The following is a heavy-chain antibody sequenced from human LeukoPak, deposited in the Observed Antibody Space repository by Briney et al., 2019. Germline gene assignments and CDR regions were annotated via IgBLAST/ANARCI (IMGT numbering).Heavy chain of an antibody. CDR1: GYTFTGYY. CDR3: ARARRYCSGGSCYRLDDAFDI. J-gene: IGHJ3*02. D-gene: IGHD2-15*01. V-gene: IGHV1-2*06. CDR2: INPNSGGT. Sequence: ASVKVSCKASGYTFTGYYMHWVRQAPGQGLEWMGRINPNSGGTNYAQKFQGRVTMTRDTSISTAYMELSRLRSDDTAVYYCARARRYCSGGSCYRLDDAFDIWGQGTMVTVSS.